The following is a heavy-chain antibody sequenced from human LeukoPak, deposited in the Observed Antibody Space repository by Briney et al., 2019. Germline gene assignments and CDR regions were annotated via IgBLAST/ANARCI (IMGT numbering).Heavy chain of an antibody. V-gene: IGHV3-48*03. CDR2: ISNSGSTK. J-gene: IGHJ4*02. CDR3: ASRYCSSTSCTLDY. CDR1: GCTLSPYE. D-gene: IGHD2-2*01. Sequence: GGPLRLSCAASGCTLSPYERNWVSQAPGTGLERVSYISNSGSTKYYADSVKGRFTISRDNAESSLYLQMNSLRAEDTAVYYCASRYCSSTSCTLDYWGQGTLVTVSS.